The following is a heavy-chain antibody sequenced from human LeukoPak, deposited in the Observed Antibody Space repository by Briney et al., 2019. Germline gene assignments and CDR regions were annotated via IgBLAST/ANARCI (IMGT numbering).Heavy chain of an antibody. V-gene: IGHV1-3*01. CDR1: GYTFSSLP. J-gene: IGHJ1*01. CDR3: ARGGYYYDSSGYYPEYFQH. Sequence: ASVKVSCKASGYTFSSLPIHWVRQAPGQRPEWLGWIHPDNGNTKYSQKLQGRVTFTRDTSASTAFMELSSLRSEDTAVYYCARGGYYYDSSGYYPEYFQHWGQGTLVTVSS. D-gene: IGHD3-22*01. CDR2: IHPDNGNT.